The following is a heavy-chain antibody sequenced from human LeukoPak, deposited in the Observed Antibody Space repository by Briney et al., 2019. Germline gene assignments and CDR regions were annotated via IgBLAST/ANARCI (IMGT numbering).Heavy chain of an antibody. D-gene: IGHD3-22*01. CDR2: IIPIFGTA. J-gene: IGHJ5*02. CDR1: GGTFSSYA. Sequence: ASVKVSCKASGGTFSSYAISWARQAPGQGLEWMGGIIPIFGTANYAQKFQGRVTITADESTSTAYMELSSLRSEDTAVYYCARGADYYDSSGYLYNWFDPWGQGTLVTVSS. V-gene: IGHV1-69*13. CDR3: ARGADYYDSSGYLYNWFDP.